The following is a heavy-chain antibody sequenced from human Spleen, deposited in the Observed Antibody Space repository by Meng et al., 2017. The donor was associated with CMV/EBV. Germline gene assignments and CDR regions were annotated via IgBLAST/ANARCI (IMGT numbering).Heavy chain of an antibody. CDR2: IKSKTDGGTT. D-gene: IGHD2-2*01. J-gene: IGHJ4*02. CDR3: TTDIVVVPAATLLETTVDY. V-gene: IGHV3-15*01. CDR1: GFTFSTYD. Sequence: GESLKISCAASGFTFSTYDMNWVRQAPGKGLEWVGRIKSKTDGGTTDYAAPVKGRFTISRDDSKNTLYLQMNSLKTEDTAVYYCTTDIVVVPAATLLETTVDYWGQGTLVTVSS.